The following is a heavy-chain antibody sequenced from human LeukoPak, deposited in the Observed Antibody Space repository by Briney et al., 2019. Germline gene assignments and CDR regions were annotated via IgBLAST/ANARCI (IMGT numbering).Heavy chain of an antibody. D-gene: IGHD2-15*01. Sequence: SETLSLTCTVSGGSISSSSYYWGWIRQPPGKGLEWIGSIYYSGSTYYNPSLKSRVTISVDTSKNQFSLKLSSVTAADTAVYYCARVGSERTYYYYYYMDVWGKGTTVTVSS. V-gene: IGHV4-39*07. CDR1: GGSISSSSYY. CDR2: IYYSGST. CDR3: ARVGSERTYYYYYYMDV. J-gene: IGHJ6*03.